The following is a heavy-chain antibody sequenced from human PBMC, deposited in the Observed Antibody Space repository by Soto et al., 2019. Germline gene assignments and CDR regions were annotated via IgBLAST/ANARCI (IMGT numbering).Heavy chain of an antibody. Sequence: SETLSLTCAVYGGSFSGYYWSWIRQPPGKGLEWIGEINHSGSTNYNPSLKSRVTISVDTSKNQFSLKLSSVTAADTAVYYCERDRRLITMVRGVSLWFDPWGQGTLVTVSS. D-gene: IGHD3-10*01. J-gene: IGHJ5*02. CDR2: INHSGST. V-gene: IGHV4-34*01. CDR3: ERDRRLITMVRGVSLWFDP. CDR1: GGSFSGYY.